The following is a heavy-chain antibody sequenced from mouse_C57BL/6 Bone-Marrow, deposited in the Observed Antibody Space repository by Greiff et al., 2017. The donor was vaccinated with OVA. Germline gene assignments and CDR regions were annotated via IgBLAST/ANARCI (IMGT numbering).Heavy chain of an antibody. CDR2: IRLKSDNYAT. CDR3: TSPPYYSKPLAY. CDR1: GFTFSNYW. D-gene: IGHD2-5*01. Sequence: DVMLVESGGGLVQPGGSMKLSCVASGFTFSNYWMNWVRQSPEKGLEWVAQIRLKSDNYATHYAESVKGRFTISRDDSKSSVYLQMNNLRAEDTGIDYCTSPPYYSKPLAYWGQGTLVTVSA. V-gene: IGHV6-3*01. J-gene: IGHJ3*01.